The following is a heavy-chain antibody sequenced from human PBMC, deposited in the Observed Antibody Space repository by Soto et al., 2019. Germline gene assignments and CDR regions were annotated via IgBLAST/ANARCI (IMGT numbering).Heavy chain of an antibody. J-gene: IGHJ6*02. CDR3: AKDTVATAGYGMDV. D-gene: IGHD5-12*01. Sequence: EVQLVESGGGLVQPGRSLRLSCAASGFTVDDYAMHWVRQAPGKGLEWVSGISWNSGSIGYADSVKGRFTISRDNAKNSLYLQMNSLRDEDTALYYCAKDTVATAGYGMDVWGQGTTVTVSS. V-gene: IGHV3-9*01. CDR1: GFTVDDYA. CDR2: ISWNSGSI.